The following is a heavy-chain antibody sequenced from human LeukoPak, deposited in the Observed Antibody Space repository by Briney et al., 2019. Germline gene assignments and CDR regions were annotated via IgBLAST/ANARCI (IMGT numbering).Heavy chain of an antibody. CDR3: ARWCGDYWRDASDI. Sequence: SETLSLTCTVSGGSISSSSYYWGWIRQPPGKGLEWIGSIYYSGSTYYNPSLKSRVTISVDTSKNQFSLKLSSVTAADTAVYYCARWCGDYWRDASDIWGQGTMVTVSS. CDR2: IYYSGST. D-gene: IGHD4-17*01. CDR1: GGSISSSSYY. V-gene: IGHV4-39*07. J-gene: IGHJ3*02.